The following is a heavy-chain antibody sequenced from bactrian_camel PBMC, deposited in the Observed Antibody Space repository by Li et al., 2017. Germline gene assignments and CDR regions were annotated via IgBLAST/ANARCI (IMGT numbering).Heavy chain of an antibody. V-gene: IGHV3S55*01. D-gene: IGHD3*01. CDR1: VVKVRDGSDC. Sequence: QVQLVESGGGSVQAGGSLRLSCSVTVVKVRDGSDCMGWFRYVPGTGRVGVATLSTDGTMLYADDVKGRFTISRDNAKDTLYLQMNSLKIEDTAVYYCALGSSRQATMTARGKGTQVTVS. CDR2: LSTDGTM. J-gene: IGHJ4*01.